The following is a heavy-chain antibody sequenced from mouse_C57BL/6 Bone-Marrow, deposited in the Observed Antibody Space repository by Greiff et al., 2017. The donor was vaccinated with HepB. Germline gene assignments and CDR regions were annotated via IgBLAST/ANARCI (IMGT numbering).Heavy chain of an antibody. D-gene: IGHD1-1*01. V-gene: IGHV5-4*01. CDR2: ISDGGSYT. Sequence: EVKLMESGGGLVKPGGSLKLSCAASGFTFSSYAMSWVRQTPEKRLEWVATISDGGSYTYYPDNVTGRFTITRDNAKNNLYLQMSHLQSEDTAMYDCARDLGSSSWFADWGEGSLVTVAA. J-gene: IGHJ3*01. CDR1: GFTFSSYA. CDR3: ARDLGSSSWFAD.